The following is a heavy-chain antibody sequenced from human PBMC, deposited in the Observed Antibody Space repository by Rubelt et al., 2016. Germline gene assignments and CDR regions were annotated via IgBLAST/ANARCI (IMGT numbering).Heavy chain of an antibody. CDR1: GFTFSSYA. V-gene: IGHV3-21*01. J-gene: IGHJ3*02. Sequence: GGGLVQPGGSLRLSCAASGFTFSSYAMSWVRQAPGKGLEWVSSISSSSSYIYYADSVKGRFTISRDNAKNSLYLQMNSLRAEDTAVYDCARADVLRYFDWLRDAFDIWGQGTMVTVSS. CDR3: ARADVLRYFDWLRDAFDI. D-gene: IGHD3-9*01. CDR2: ISSSSSYI.